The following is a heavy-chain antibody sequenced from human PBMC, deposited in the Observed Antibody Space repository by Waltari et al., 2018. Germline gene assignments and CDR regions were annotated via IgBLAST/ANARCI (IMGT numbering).Heavy chain of an antibody. CDR1: GGSISSYY. D-gene: IGHD1-26*01. Sequence: QVQLQESGPGLVKPSETLSLTCTVSGGSISSYYWTWIRQPPGKGLEWIGRIYTSGSTSYNPSLKSRVTRSVDTSKNQFSLKLSSVTAADTAVYYCARGREWEPNYYYYGMDVWGQGTTVTVSS. CDR2: IYTSGST. V-gene: IGHV4-4*07. J-gene: IGHJ6*02. CDR3: ARGREWEPNYYYYGMDV.